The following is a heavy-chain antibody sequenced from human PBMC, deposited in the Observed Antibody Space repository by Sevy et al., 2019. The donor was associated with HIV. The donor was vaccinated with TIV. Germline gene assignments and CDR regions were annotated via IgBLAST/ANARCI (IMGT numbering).Heavy chain of an antibody. CDR2: INKDGSQK. J-gene: IGHJ6*02. Sequence: QLGGPLKLSCAASGFRLGTSWMSWVRRPPGKGLEGGAIINKDGSQKCYVDSVKGRFTISRDNAKDSLFRQRSGLTIDDTAIYYCATDPGVALGAGWSSGGMDIWGHGTKVTVSS. V-gene: IGHV3-7*03. D-gene: IGHD1-26*01. CDR3: ATDPGVALGAGWSSGGMDI. CDR1: GFRLGTSW.